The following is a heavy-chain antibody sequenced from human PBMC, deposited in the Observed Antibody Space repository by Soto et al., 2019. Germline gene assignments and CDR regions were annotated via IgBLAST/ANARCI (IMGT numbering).Heavy chain of an antibody. CDR1: GGSISSYY. D-gene: IGHD6-6*01. J-gene: IGHJ4*02. V-gene: IGHV4-59*01. CDR3: ARVGIAARRVGDFDY. CDR2: IYYSGST. Sequence: SETLSLTCTVSGGSISSYYWSWIRQPPGKGLEWIGYIYYSGSTNYNPSLKSRVTISVDTSKNQFSLKLSSVTAADTAVYYCARVGIAARRVGDFDYWGQGTLVTVS.